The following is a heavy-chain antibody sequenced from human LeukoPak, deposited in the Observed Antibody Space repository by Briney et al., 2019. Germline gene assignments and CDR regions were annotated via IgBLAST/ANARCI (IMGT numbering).Heavy chain of an antibody. CDR1: GFTFSSYE. CDR2: ISSSGSTI. Sequence: GGSLRLSCAASGFTFSSYEMNWVRQVPGKGLEWVSYISSSGSTIYYADSVKGRFTISRDNAKNSLYLQMNSLRAEDTAVYYCARDMGGYFDLWGRGTLVTVSS. V-gene: IGHV3-48*03. D-gene: IGHD1-26*01. CDR3: ARDMGGYFDL. J-gene: IGHJ2*01.